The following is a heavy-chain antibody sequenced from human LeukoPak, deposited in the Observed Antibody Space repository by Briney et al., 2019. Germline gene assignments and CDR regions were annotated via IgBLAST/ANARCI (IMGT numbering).Heavy chain of an antibody. Sequence: PGGSLRLSCAASEFNFSNYWMSWVRQTPGKGLEWVANINRDGSEKYYVDSVEGQFTISRDNAKNSLFLQMNSLRVEDTAVYYCARRRGYSYGRNNYYFDYWGQGTLVTVSS. D-gene: IGHD5-18*01. J-gene: IGHJ4*02. CDR1: EFNFSNYW. V-gene: IGHV3-7*03. CDR2: INRDGSEK. CDR3: ARRRGYSYGRNNYYFDY.